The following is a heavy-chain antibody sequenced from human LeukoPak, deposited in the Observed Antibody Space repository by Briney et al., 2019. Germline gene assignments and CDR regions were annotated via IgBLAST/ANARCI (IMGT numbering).Heavy chain of an antibody. Sequence: PSETLSLTCTVSGGFISSSSYFWGWIRQPPGKGLEWIGSIYYSGSTSYNTSLKSRVTISVDTSKNQFSLKLSSVTAADTAVYYCASRSYGDPFGYWGQGTLVTVSS. V-gene: IGHV4-39*01. CDR3: ASRSYGDPFGY. CDR1: GGFISSSSYF. D-gene: IGHD4-17*01. J-gene: IGHJ4*02. CDR2: IYYSGST.